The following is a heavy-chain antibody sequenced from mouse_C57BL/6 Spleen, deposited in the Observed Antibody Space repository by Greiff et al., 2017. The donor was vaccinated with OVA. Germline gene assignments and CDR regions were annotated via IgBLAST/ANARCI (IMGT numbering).Heavy chain of an antibody. Sequence: QVQLQQPGAELVRPGSSVKLSCKASGYTFTSYWMHWVKQRPIQGLEWIGNIDPSDSETHYNQKFKDKATLTVDKSSSTAYMQLSSLTSEDSAVYYCARWVSNYYAMDYWGQGTSVTVSS. J-gene: IGHJ4*01. CDR1: GYTFTSYW. CDR3: ARWVSNYYAMDY. V-gene: IGHV1-52*01. CDR2: IDPSDSET.